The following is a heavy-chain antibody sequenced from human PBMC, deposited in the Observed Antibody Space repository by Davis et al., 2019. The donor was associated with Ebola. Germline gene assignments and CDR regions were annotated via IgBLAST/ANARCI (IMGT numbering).Heavy chain of an antibody. D-gene: IGHD1-20*01. J-gene: IGHJ6*03. Sequence: PGGSLRLSCKASGYAFHSYWIGWVRHTPGKGLEWMGIIYPGDSDTRYSPSFQGHVTISADKSINTAYLQWSSLGASDTATYYCARPSNNWSDVGPSSMDVWGEGTTVTVSS. V-gene: IGHV5-51*01. CDR3: ARPSNNWSDVGPSSMDV. CDR2: IYPGDSDT. CDR1: GYAFHSYW.